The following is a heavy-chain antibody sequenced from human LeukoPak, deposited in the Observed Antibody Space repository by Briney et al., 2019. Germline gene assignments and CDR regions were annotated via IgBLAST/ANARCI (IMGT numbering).Heavy chain of an antibody. D-gene: IGHD3-22*01. Sequence: ASVKVSCKASGYTFTSNGISWVRQAPGQGLEWMGWISAYNGNTNYAQKLQGRVTMTTDTSTSTAYMELRSLRSDDTAVYYCARVSTPLYYYDSSGYRDAFDIWGQGTMVTVSS. CDR3: ARVSTPLYYYDSSGYRDAFDI. J-gene: IGHJ3*02. V-gene: IGHV1-18*01. CDR2: ISAYNGNT. CDR1: GYTFTSNG.